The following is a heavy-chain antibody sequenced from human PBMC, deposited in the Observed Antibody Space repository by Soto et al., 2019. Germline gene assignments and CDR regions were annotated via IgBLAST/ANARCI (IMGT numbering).Heavy chain of an antibody. J-gene: IGHJ4*02. Sequence: QVQLQESGPGLVKPSGTLSLTCAVSGGSISSSCWWSWVRQSPGKGLEWIGEIYHSGSTNYNPSLKSRVTISVDKSKNQFSLKLSSVTAADTALYYCERKSFADQRFDNWGQGTMVTVSS. V-gene: IGHV4-4*02. CDR3: ERKSFADQRFDN. D-gene: IGHD2-2*01. CDR1: GGSISSSCW. CDR2: IYHSGST.